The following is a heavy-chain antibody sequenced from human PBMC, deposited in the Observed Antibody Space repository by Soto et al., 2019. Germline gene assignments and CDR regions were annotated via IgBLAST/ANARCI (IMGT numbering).Heavy chain of an antibody. V-gene: IGHV4-34*01. CDR1: GGSFSGYY. D-gene: IGHD3-10*01. CDR2: INHSGST. Sequence: SETLSLTCAVYGGSFSGYYWSWIRQPPGKGLEWIGEINHSGSTNYNPSLKSRVTISVDTSKNQFSLKLSSVTAADTAVYYCAREREGGSGSYYNALVYWGQGTLVTVSS. CDR3: AREREGGSGSYYNALVY. J-gene: IGHJ4*02.